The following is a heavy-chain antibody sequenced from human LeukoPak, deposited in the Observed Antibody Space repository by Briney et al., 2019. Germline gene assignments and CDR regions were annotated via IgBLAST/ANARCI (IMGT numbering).Heavy chain of an antibody. CDR1: GFTFSSYW. Sequence: GGSMRLSCAASGFTFSSYWMSWVRQAPGKGLEWVANIKQDGSEKYYVDSVKGRFTISRDNAKNSLYLQMDRLRAEDTAVYYCARKVGSFDYWGQGTLVTVSS. D-gene: IGHD1-26*01. J-gene: IGHJ4*02. V-gene: IGHV3-7*01. CDR2: IKQDGSEK. CDR3: ARKVGSFDY.